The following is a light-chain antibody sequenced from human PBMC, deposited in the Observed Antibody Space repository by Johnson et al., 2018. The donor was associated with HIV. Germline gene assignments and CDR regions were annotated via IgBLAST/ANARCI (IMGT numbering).Light chain of an antibody. V-gene: IGLV1-51*02. J-gene: IGLJ1*01. CDR3: GTWDSSLSAFYV. CDR1: SSNIGNNY. Sequence: QSVLTQPPSVSAAPGQKVTISCSGSSSNIGNNYVSWYQQLPGTAPKLLIYENTKRPSGIPARFSGSKSGTSATLGITGLQTGDEADYYCGTWDSSLSAFYVFGTGTKVTVL. CDR2: ENT.